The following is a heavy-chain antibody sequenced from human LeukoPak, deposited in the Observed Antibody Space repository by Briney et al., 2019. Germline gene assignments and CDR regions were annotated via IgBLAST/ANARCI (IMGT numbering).Heavy chain of an antibody. D-gene: IGHD3/OR15-3a*01. J-gene: IGHJ4*02. Sequence: GGSLRLSCAASGFTFSSYSMHWVRQAPGKGLEWLTLISYHGSNQEYTDSVKGRFTISRDNSKNTLFLQMNSLKTEDTAVYFCARSPERLGQGYLDSWGQGTLVTVSS. CDR2: ISYHGSNQ. V-gene: IGHV3-30*04. CDR1: GFTFSSYS. CDR3: ARSPERLGQGYLDS.